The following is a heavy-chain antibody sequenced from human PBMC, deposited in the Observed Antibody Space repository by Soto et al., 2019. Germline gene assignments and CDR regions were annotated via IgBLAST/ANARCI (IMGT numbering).Heavy chain of an antibody. CDR2: INHSGST. CDR1: GGSFSGYY. Sequence: SETLSLTCAVYGGSFSGYYWSWIRQPPGKGLEWIGEINHSGSTNYNPSLKSRVTISVDTSKNQFSLKLSSVTAADTAVYYGARSSLYYYYGMDVWGQGTTVTVSS. D-gene: IGHD6-6*01. CDR3: ARSSLYYYYGMDV. V-gene: IGHV4-34*01. J-gene: IGHJ6*02.